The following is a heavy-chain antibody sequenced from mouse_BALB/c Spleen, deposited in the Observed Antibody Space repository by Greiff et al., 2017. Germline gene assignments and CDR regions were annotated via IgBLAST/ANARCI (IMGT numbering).Heavy chain of an antibody. D-gene: IGHD1-1*01. J-gene: IGHJ2*01. CDR1: GFTFSSFG. CDR2: ISSGSSTI. Sequence: EVQGVESGGGLVQPGGSRKLSCAASGFTFSSFGMHWVRQAPEKGLEWVAYISSGSSTIYYADTVKGRFTISRDNPKNTLFLQMTSLRSEDTAMYYCARRRDYGHYFDYWGQGTTLTVSS. V-gene: IGHV5-17*02. CDR3: ARRRDYGHYFDY.